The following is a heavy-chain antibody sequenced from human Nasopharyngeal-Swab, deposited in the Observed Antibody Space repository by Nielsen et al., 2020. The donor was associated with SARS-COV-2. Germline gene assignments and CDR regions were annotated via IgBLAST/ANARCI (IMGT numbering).Heavy chain of an antibody. J-gene: IGHJ6*02. CDR3: ARDHYYDSSAYYPFHKRYYYGMDV. CDR2: INHSGNT. D-gene: IGHD3-22*01. Sequence: WIRQSPGKGLEWIGEINHSGNTDYNPSLKSRVTISIDTSKNQFSLQVSSVTAADTAIYFCARDHYYDSSAYYPFHKRYYYGMDVWGQGTTVTVSS. V-gene: IGHV4-34*01.